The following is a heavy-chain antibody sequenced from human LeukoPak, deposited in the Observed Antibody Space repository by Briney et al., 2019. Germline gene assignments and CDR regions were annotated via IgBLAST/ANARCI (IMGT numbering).Heavy chain of an antibody. CDR2: IYWDDDK. J-gene: IGHJ4*02. V-gene: IGHV2-5*02. CDR3: AHRRQSPAGTVLDF. D-gene: IGHD6-13*01. CDR1: GFSLSTTGAG. Sequence: SGPTLVKPTQTLTLTCTFSGFSLSTTGAGVGWIRQPPGKALEWLAFIYWDDDKRYSPSLKSRLTVTKDTSKNQVVLTMTNMDPVDTATYYCAHRRQSPAGTVLDFWGQGTLVTVSS.